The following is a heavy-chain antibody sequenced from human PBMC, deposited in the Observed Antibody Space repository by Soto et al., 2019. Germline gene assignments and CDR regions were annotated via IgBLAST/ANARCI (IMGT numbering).Heavy chain of an antibody. D-gene: IGHD1-20*01. CDR3: AIPDNLPKISTAEDYYYYYGMDV. CDR2: IYPGDSDT. J-gene: IGHJ6*02. CDR1: GYSFTSYW. Sequence: GESLKISCKGSGYSFTSYWIGWVRQMPGKGLEWMGIIYPGDSDTRYSPSFQGQVTISADKSISTAYLQWSSLKASDTAMYYCAIPDNLPKISTAEDYYYYYGMDVWGQGTTVTVSS. V-gene: IGHV5-51*01.